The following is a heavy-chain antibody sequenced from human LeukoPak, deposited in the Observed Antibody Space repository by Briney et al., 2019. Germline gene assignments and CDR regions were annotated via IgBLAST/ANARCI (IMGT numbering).Heavy chain of an antibody. CDR2: FTGSGGST. CDR3: AKQSGSSRSDGFHY. V-gene: IGHV3-23*01. D-gene: IGHD6-13*01. CDR1: GFTFSSYA. Sequence: GGSLRLSCAVSGFTFSSYAMSWVRQAPGKGLEWVSAFTGSGGSTYYADSVKGRFTISRDNSKNTLYLQMNSLRAEDTAVYYCAKQSGSSRSDGFHYWGQGTLVTVSS. J-gene: IGHJ4*02.